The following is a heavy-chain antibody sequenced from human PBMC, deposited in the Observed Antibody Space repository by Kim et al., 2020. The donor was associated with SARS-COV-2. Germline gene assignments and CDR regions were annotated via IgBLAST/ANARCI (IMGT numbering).Heavy chain of an antibody. D-gene: IGHD2-15*01. CDR3: ATGRVAGPPAWFDP. V-gene: IGHV1-24*01. CDR2: FDPEDGET. CDR1: GYTLTELS. J-gene: IGHJ5*02. Sequence: ASVKVSCKVSGYTLTELSMHWVRQAPGKGLEWMGGFDPEDGETIYAQKFQGRVTMTEDTSTDTAYRELSSLRSEDTAVYYCATGRVAGPPAWFDPWGQGTLVTVSS.